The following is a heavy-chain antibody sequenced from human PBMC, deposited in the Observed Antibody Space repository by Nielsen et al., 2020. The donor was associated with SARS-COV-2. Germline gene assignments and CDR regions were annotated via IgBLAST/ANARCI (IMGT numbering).Heavy chain of an antibody. D-gene: IGHD2-15*01. Sequence: GSLKISCAASGFTFSSYEMNWVRQAPGKGLEWVSYISSSGSTIYYADSVKGRFTISRDNAKNSLYLQMNSLRAEDTAVYYCARDGGVAATVYFDYWGQGTLVTVSS. CDR2: ISSSGSTI. CDR3: ARDGGVAATVYFDY. V-gene: IGHV3-48*03. CDR1: GFTFSSYE. J-gene: IGHJ4*02.